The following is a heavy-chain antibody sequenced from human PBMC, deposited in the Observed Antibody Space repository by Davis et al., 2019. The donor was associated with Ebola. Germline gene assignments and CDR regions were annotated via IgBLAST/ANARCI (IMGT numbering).Heavy chain of an antibody. CDR3: ARAKAAFGADYYYYYGLDV. J-gene: IGHJ6*02. CDR1: GGTFSGYV. Sequence: SVKVSCKASGGTFSGYVITWVRQAPGQGLEWMGRIIPMLNIASYAQQFQGRVTITADKSTSTAYMDLSGLRSDDTAVYYCARAKAAFGADYYYYYGLDVWGQGTTVTVSS. V-gene: IGHV1-69*04. CDR2: IIPMLNIA. D-gene: IGHD2-21*02.